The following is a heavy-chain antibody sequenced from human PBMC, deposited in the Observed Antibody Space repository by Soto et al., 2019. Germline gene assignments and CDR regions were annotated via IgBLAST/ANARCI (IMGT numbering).Heavy chain of an antibody. V-gene: IGHV3-30*18. CDR2: ISYDGSNK. Sequence: QVQLVESGGGVVQPGRSPRLSCAASGFTFSSYGMHWVRQAPGKGLEWVAVISYDGSNKYYADSVKGRFTISRDNSKNTLYLQMNSLRAEDTAVYYCAKDCSGGSCVDYWGQGTLVTVSS. CDR3: AKDCSGGSCVDY. CDR1: GFTFSSYG. D-gene: IGHD2-15*01. J-gene: IGHJ4*02.